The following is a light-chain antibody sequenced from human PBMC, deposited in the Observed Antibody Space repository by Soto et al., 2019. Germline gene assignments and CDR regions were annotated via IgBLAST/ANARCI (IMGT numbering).Light chain of an antibody. CDR3: SSYISSSTLVV. V-gene: IGLV2-14*01. CDR1: SSDVGGYNY. CDR2: EVS. Sequence: QSALTQPASVSGSPGQSITISCTGTSSDVGGYNYVSWYQQHPDKAPKLMIYEVSNRPSGVSNRFSGSKSGNTASLTTSGLQAEDEADYYCSSYISSSTLVVFGGGTKVTVL. J-gene: IGLJ2*01.